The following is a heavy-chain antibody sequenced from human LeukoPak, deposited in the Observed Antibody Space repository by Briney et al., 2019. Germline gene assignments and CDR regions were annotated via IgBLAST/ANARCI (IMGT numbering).Heavy chain of an antibody. Sequence: GGSLRLSCAASGFIFSGSAMHWVRQASGKGLEWLGRIRSKANGYATAYAASVKGRFTILRDDSKNMAYLQMSSLKTEDTAVYYCARPYCSSTTCYEYSAFDIWGQGTMVTVSS. CDR1: GFIFSGSA. CDR3: ARPYCSSTTCYEYSAFDI. V-gene: IGHV3-73*01. J-gene: IGHJ3*02. CDR2: IRSKANGYAT. D-gene: IGHD2-2*01.